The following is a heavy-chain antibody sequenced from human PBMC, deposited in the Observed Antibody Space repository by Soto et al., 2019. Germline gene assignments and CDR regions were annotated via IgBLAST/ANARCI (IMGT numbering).Heavy chain of an antibody. CDR2: ISGSGGST. D-gene: IGHD3-16*02. Sequence: GGSLRLSCAASGFTFSSYAMSWVRQAPGKGLEWVSVISGSGGSTYYADSVKGRFTISRDNSKNTLYLQMNSLRAEDTAVYYCAKDSRAIYVWGSYRYTGVYYFDYWGQGTLVTVSS. CDR1: GFTFSSYA. CDR3: AKDSRAIYVWGSYRYTGVYYFDY. J-gene: IGHJ4*02. V-gene: IGHV3-23*01.